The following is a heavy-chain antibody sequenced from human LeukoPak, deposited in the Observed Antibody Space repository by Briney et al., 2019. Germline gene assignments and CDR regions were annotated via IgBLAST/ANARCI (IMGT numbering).Heavy chain of an antibody. J-gene: IGHJ3*02. D-gene: IGHD3-16*01. V-gene: IGHV3-23*01. CDR1: GFSFSSYA. CDR3: VLESDAFDI. Sequence: GGSLRLSCAASGFSFSSYAMSWVRQAPGKGLEWVSNVSGRDGSTYYADSVKGRFTISRDNAKNSLYLQMNSLRAEDTAVYYCVLESDAFDIWGQGTMVTVSS. CDR2: VSGRDGST.